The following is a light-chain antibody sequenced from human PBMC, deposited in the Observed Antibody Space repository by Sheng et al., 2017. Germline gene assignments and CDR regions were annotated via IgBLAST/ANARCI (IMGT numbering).Light chain of an antibody. V-gene: IGKV1D-13*01. CDR1: QDIGSS. CDR2: DTS. Sequence: AIQLTQSPSSLSASVGDRVTITCRASQDIGSSLAWYQHRPGSPPKLLIYDTSSLKSGVPSRFSGSGSGTDFTLTISSLQSEDFATYYCQQFNDDSLTFGAGTTVEIK. CDR3: QQFNDDSLT. J-gene: IGKJ4*01.